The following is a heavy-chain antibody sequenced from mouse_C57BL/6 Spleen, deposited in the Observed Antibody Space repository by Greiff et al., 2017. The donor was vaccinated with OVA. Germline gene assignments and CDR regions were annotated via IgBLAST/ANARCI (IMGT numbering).Heavy chain of an antibody. CDR2: ISSGSSTI. Sequence: EVKLMESGGGLVKPGGSLKLSCAASGFTFSDYGMHWVRQAPEKGLEWVAYISSGSSTIYYADTVKGRFTISRDNAKNTLFLQMTSLRSEDTAMYYCAREGLLRYFDYWGQGTTLTVSS. D-gene: IGHD2-3*01. V-gene: IGHV5-17*01. CDR3: AREGLLRYFDY. CDR1: GFTFSDYG. J-gene: IGHJ2*01.